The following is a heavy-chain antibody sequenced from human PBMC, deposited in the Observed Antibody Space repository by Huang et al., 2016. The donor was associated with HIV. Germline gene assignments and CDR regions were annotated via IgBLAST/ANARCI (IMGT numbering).Heavy chain of an antibody. D-gene: IGHD4-17*01. CDR1: GYPFSSKA. V-gene: IGHV1-8*01. Sequence: QVQLVQSGTEVKTPGASVKVSCKASGYPFSSKAIKWVVQAPGQGLALMGWMKPKRGVTGYSQKVQGRVNMTRRTSRTTAYMELSSLGSADTAVYYCVRGTRYGDYGLRHYYYYMDVWGKGTTVTVSS. J-gene: IGHJ6*03. CDR3: VRGTRYGDYGLRHYYYYMDV. CDR2: MKPKRGVT.